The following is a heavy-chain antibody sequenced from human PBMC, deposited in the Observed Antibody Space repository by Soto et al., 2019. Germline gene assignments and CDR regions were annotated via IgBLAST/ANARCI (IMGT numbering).Heavy chain of an antibody. Sequence: SLRLSCVASGFRFSDHSMNWVRQAPGKGLEWVSYITSSGDSIYYADSVKGRFTVSRDNAKNSLFLQMNSLRDEDTAVYYCARLPKGSRVASWGQGTLVTGS. V-gene: IGHV3-48*02. D-gene: IGHD3-10*01. J-gene: IGHJ4*02. CDR1: GFRFSDHS. CDR3: ARLPKGSRVAS. CDR2: ITSSGDSI.